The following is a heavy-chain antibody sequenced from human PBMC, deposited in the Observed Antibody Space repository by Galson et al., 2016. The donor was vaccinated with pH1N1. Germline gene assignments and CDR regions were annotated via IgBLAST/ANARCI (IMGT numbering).Heavy chain of an antibody. CDR2: FFHGVRT. V-gene: IGHV4-39*01. Sequence: IRQPPGKGLEWIGSFFHGVRTYYKPSLQSRVTISVDTSRNQFSLKLTSVTAADTGVYYCARHYLVRDISTSCWFDPWGQGAQVTVAS. D-gene: IGHD2-21*01. CDR3: ARHYLVRDISTSCWFDP. J-gene: IGHJ5*02.